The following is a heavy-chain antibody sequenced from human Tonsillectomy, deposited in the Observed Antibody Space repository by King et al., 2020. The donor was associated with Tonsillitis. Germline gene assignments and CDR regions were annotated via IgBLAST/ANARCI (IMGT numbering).Heavy chain of an antibody. CDR1: GFTFTSSA. CDR2: IVVGSGNT. Sequence: VQLVESGPEVKKPGTSVKVSCKASGFTFTSSAVQWVRQARGQRLEWIGWIVVGSGNTNYAQKFQERVTITRDMSTSTAYMELSSLRSEDTAVYYCAASQPWPYYYDSSGYYYEDYWGQGTLVTVSS. CDR3: AASQPWPYYYDSSGYYYEDY. D-gene: IGHD3-22*01. V-gene: IGHV1-58*01. J-gene: IGHJ4*02.